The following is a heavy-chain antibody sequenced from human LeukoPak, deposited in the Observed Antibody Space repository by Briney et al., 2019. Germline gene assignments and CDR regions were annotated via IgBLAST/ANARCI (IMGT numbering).Heavy chain of an antibody. J-gene: IGHJ4*02. D-gene: IGHD4-17*01. Sequence: GGSLRLFCAASGFTFSSYDMQWVRQATGKGLEWVSAIGTAGDTYYPGSVKGRFTISRENAKNSLYLQMNSLRAGDTAVYYCARANYGDYGIDYWGQGTLVTVSS. CDR3: ARANYGDYGIDY. CDR2: IGTAGDT. V-gene: IGHV3-13*01. CDR1: GFTFSSYD.